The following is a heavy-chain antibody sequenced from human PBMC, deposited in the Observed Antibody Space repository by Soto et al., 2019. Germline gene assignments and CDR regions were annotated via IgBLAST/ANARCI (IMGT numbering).Heavy chain of an antibody. CDR2: ISYDGSNK. CDR3: AKAGGDFWSGYYIGFDY. V-gene: IGHV3-30*18. CDR1: GFTFSSYG. D-gene: IGHD3-3*01. Sequence: GGSLRLSCAASGFTFSSYGMHWVRQAPGKGLEWVAVISYDGSNKYYAGSVKGRFTISRDNSKNTLYLQMNSLRAEDTAVYYCAKAGGDFWSGYYIGFDYWGQG. J-gene: IGHJ4*02.